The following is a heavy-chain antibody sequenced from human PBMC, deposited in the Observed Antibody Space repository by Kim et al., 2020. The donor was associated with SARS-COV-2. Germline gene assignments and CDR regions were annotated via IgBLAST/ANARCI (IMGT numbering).Heavy chain of an antibody. CDR2: IWYDGSNK. CDR1: GFTFSSYG. CDR3: ARAITPFVALDY. V-gene: IGHV3-33*01. J-gene: IGHJ4*02. D-gene: IGHD1-20*01. Sequence: GGSLRLSCAASGFTFSSYGMHWVRQAPGKGLEWVAVIWYDGSNKYYADSVKGRFTISRDNSKNTLYLQMNSLRAEDTAVYYCARAITPFVALDYWGQGTLVTVST.